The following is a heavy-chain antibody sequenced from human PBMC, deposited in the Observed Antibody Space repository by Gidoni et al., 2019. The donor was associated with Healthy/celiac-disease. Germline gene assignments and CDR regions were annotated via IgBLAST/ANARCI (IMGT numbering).Heavy chain of an antibody. CDR2: IYYSGST. J-gene: IGHJ4*02. D-gene: IGHD4-17*01. CDR3: ATLFTVADY. V-gene: IGHV4-39*01. Sequence: QLQLQESGPGLVKPSETLSLPCTVSGGSISSSSYYWAWIRQPPGTGLEWIGGIYYSGSTYYNPSLKSRVTISVDTSKNQFSLKLSSVTAADTAVYYCATLFTVADYWGQGTLVTVSS. CDR1: GGSISSSSYY.